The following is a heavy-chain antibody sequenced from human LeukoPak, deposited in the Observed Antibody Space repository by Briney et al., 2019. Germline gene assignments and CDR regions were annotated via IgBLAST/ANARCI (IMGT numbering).Heavy chain of an antibody. Sequence: PGGSLRLSCAASGFTFNDYYMSWIRQAPGKGLEWVSSISSSSSYIYYADSVKGRFTISRDNAKNSLYLQMNSLRAEDTAVYYCARDGMVRGVLWPSDYWGQGTLVTVSS. CDR1: GFTFNDYY. J-gene: IGHJ4*02. D-gene: IGHD3-10*01. CDR2: ISSSSSYI. V-gene: IGHV3-11*06. CDR3: ARDGMVRGVLWPSDY.